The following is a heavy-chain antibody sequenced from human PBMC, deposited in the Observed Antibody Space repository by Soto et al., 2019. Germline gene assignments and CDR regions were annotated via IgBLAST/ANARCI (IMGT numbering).Heavy chain of an antibody. Sequence: GGSLRLSCAASGFTFSSYWMSWVRQAPGKGLEWVANIKQDGSEKYYVDSVKGRFTISRDNAKNSLYLQMNSLRAEDTAVYYCARASYECSGGSCFDYWGQGTLVTVSS. D-gene: IGHD2-15*01. V-gene: IGHV3-7*05. CDR1: GFTFSSYW. J-gene: IGHJ4*02. CDR3: ARASYECSGGSCFDY. CDR2: IKQDGSEK.